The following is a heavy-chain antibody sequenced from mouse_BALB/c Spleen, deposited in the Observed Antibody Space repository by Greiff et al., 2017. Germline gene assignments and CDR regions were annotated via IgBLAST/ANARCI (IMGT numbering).Heavy chain of an antibody. D-gene: IGHD1-1*01. CDR3: PITTVVALGC. CDR1: GFNIKDYY. J-gene: IGHJ2*01. CDR2: IDPENGDT. Sequence: VQLQQSGAELVRSGASVKLSCTASGFNIKDYYMHWVKQRPEQGLEWIGWIDPENGDTEYAPQFQGKATMTADTSSNTAYLQLSSLTSEDTAVYYCPITTVVALGCWGQGPTLAVSS. V-gene: IGHV14-4*02.